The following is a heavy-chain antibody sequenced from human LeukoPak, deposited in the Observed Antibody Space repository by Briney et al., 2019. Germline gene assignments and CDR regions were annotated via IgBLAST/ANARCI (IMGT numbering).Heavy chain of an antibody. CDR3: AREVEATPYYFDY. V-gene: IGHV4-30-4*01. Sequence: SQTLSLTCTVSGGSISSGDYYWSWIRQPPGKGLEWIGSIYHSGSTYYNPSLKSRVTISVDTSKNQFSLKLSSVTAADTAVYYCAREVEATPYYFDYWGQGTLVTVSS. CDR1: GGSISSGDYY. CDR2: IYHSGST. J-gene: IGHJ4*02. D-gene: IGHD1-26*01.